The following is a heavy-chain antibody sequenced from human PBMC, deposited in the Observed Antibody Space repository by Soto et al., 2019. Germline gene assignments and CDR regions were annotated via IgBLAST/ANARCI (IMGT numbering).Heavy chain of an antibody. D-gene: IGHD6-19*01. Sequence: PGGSLRLSCAASGFTFSSYGMHWVRQAPGKGLEWVSVIWYDRSNKYYADSVKGRFTISRDNAKNSLYLQMNSLRAEDTALYYCAKDSGHSSQVPDFDYWGQGTLVTVSS. CDR3: AKDSGHSSQVPDFDY. J-gene: IGHJ4*02. CDR1: GFTFSSYG. V-gene: IGHV3-33*03. CDR2: IWYDRSNK.